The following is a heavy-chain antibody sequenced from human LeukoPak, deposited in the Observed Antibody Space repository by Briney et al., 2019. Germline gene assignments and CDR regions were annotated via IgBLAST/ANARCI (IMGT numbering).Heavy chain of an antibody. CDR3: ARDSQLVGAFDI. V-gene: IGHV4-38-2*02. CDR2: IYYSGST. D-gene: IGHD6-13*01. J-gene: IGHJ3*02. Sequence: SETLSLTCTVSGYSISSGYYWGWIRQPPGKGLEWIGSIYYSGSTYYNPSLKSRVTISVDTSKNQFSLKLSSVTAADTAVYYCARDSQLVGAFDIWGQGTMVTVSS. CDR1: GYSISSGYY.